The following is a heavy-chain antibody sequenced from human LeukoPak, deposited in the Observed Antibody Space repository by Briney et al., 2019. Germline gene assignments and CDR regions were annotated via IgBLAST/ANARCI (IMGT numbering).Heavy chain of an antibody. CDR1: GGSISSSSYY. D-gene: IGHD4-17*01. V-gene: IGHV4-39*01. CDR2: IYYSGST. CDR3: ARLYGDYVTSIDY. Sequence: SETLSLTCTVSGGSISSSSYYWGWIRQPPGKGLEWIGSIYYSGSTYYNPSLKSRVTISVDTSKNQFSPKLSSVTAADTAVYYCARLYGDYVTSIDYWGQGTLVTVSS. J-gene: IGHJ4*02.